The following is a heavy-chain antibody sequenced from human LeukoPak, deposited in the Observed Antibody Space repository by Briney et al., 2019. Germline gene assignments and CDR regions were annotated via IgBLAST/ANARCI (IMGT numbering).Heavy chain of an antibody. V-gene: IGHV1-2*02. D-gene: IGHD3-22*01. CDR3: ARDLAFSFHSSAFDS. CDR1: GYTFTSYY. Sequence: ASVKVSCKASGYTFTSYYIHWVRQAPGQGLEWMGWINPHSGDTNYAQNFQGRVTMTRDTSTSTAYMELSSLRSDDTAVYYCARDLAFSFHSSAFDSWGQGTLVTVSS. CDR2: INPHSGDT. J-gene: IGHJ4*02.